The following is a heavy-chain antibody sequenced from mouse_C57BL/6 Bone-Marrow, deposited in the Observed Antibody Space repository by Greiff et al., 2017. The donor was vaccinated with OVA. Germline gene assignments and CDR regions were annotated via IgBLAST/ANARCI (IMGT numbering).Heavy chain of an antibody. V-gene: IGHV5-17*01. CDR3: ARGLYYAMDY. J-gene: IGHJ4*01. CDR2: ISSGSSTI. Sequence: EVKLMESGGGLVKPGGSLKLSCAASGFTFSDYGMHWVRQAPEKGLEWVAYISSGSSTIYYADTVKGRFTISRDNAKNTLFLQMTSLRSEDTAMYYCARGLYYAMDYWGQGTSVTVSS. CDR1: GFTFSDYG.